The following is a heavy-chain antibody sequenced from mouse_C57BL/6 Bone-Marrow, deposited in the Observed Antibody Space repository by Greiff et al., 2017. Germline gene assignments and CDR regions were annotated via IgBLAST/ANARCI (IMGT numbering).Heavy chain of an antibody. CDR3: ARDAITTEFYAMDY. D-gene: IGHD1-1*01. Sequence: EVNVVESGGGLVQPGGSLRLSCATSGFTFSDFYMEWVRQPPGKRLEWIAASRNKANDYTTEYSASVKGRFIVSRDTSQSILYLQMNALRAEDTAIYYCARDAITTEFYAMDYWGQGTSVTVSS. CDR1: GFTFSDFY. J-gene: IGHJ4*01. CDR2: SRNKANDYTT. V-gene: IGHV7-1*02.